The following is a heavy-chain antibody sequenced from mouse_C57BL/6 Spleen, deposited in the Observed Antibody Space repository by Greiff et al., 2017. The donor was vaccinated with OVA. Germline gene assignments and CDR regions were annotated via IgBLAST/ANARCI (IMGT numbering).Heavy chain of an antibody. Sequence: VQLKQSEGGLVQPGSSMKLSCTASGFTFSDYYMAWVRQVPEKGLEWVANINYDGSSTYYLDSLKSRFIISRDNAKNILYLQMSSLKSEDTATYYCARGASKSFYAMDYWGQGTSVTVSS. V-gene: IGHV5-16*01. D-gene: IGHD2-5*01. CDR2: INYDGSST. CDR1: GFTFSDYY. J-gene: IGHJ4*01. CDR3: ARGASKSFYAMDY.